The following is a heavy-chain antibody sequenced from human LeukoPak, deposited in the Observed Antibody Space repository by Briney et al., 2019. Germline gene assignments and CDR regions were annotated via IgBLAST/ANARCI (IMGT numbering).Heavy chain of an antibody. CDR2: IFNTGNT. Sequence: KTSETLSLTCSVSGGSINSHYWSWIRQPPGKRLEWIGYIFNTGNTNYNPSLASRVTMPVDTSRAQFFLRLSPVTAADTAIYYCASRPADTTWYGVFDYWSQGTLVTVSS. CDR3: ASRPADTTWYGVFDY. CDR1: GGSINSHY. J-gene: IGHJ4*02. V-gene: IGHV4-59*11. D-gene: IGHD3-10*01.